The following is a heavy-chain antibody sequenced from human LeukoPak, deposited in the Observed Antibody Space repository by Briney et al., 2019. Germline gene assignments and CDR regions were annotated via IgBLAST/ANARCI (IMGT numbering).Heavy chain of an antibody. CDR1: GGSISSYY. D-gene: IGHD3-22*01. J-gene: IGHJ4*02. Sequence: PSETLSLTCTVSGGSISSYYWSWIRQPPGKGLEWIGYIYYSGSTNYNPSLKSRVTISVDTSKNQFSLKLSSVTAADTAVHYCARVIYSSGYLPDYWGQGTLVTVSS. CDR2: IYYSGST. V-gene: IGHV4-59*01. CDR3: ARVIYSSGYLPDY.